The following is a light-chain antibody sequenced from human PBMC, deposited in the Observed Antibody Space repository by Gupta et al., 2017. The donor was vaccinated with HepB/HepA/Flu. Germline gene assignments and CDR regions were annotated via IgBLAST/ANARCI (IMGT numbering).Light chain of an antibody. J-gene: IGLJ2*01. CDR2: QDS. Sequence: SYELTQPPSVSVSPGPTASITCSGDKLGDKYACWYQQKPGQSPVLVIYQDSKRPSGIPERFSGSNSGHTATLTISGTQAMDEADYYCQAWDSSTVVFGGGTKLTVL. CDR1: KLGDKY. V-gene: IGLV3-1*01. CDR3: QAWDSSTVV.